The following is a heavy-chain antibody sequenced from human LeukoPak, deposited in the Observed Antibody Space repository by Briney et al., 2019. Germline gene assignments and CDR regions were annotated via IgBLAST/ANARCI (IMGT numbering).Heavy chain of an antibody. CDR2: IYYSGRT. D-gene: IGHD3-9*01. J-gene: IGHJ6*03. V-gene: IGHV4-59*01. Sequence: SETLSLTCTVSGGYISSYYWSWIRQPPGKGLEGIGCIYYSGRTNYNPPLQGRVTIPVDTSKHQFSLMLSSVTAADTAVYYCASGLRYLDWLRETGEVYYYYYMDVWGKGTTVTVSS. CDR3: ASGLRYLDWLRETGEVYYYYYMDV. CDR1: GGYISSYY.